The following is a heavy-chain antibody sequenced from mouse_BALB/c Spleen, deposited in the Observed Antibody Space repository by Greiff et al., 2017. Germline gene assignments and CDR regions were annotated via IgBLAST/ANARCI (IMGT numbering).Heavy chain of an antibody. CDR1: GYAFSSYW. Sequence: VQLQQSGAELVRPGSSVKISCKASGYAFSSYWMNWVKQRPGQGLEWIGQIYPGDGDTNYNEKFKSKATLTVDKSSSTAYMQLSSLTSEDSAVYYCAKKRGYDGDVFAYWGQGTLVTVSA. J-gene: IGHJ3*01. CDR2: IYPGDGDT. D-gene: IGHD2-14*01. V-gene: IGHV1-80*01. CDR3: AKKRGYDGDVFAY.